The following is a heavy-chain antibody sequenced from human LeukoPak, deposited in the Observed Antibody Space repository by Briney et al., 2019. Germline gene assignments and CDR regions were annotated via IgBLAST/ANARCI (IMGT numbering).Heavy chain of an antibody. CDR3: ARDRGITMIVDNWFDP. V-gene: IGHV1-2*02. CDR2: INPNSGGT. J-gene: IGHJ5*02. CDR1: GYTFTGYC. D-gene: IGHD3-22*01. Sequence: GASVKVSCKASGYTFTGYCMHWVRQAPGQGLEWMGWINPNSGGTNYAQKFQGRVTMTRDTSISTAYMELSRLRSDDTAVYYCARDRGITMIVDNWFDPWGQGTLVTVSS.